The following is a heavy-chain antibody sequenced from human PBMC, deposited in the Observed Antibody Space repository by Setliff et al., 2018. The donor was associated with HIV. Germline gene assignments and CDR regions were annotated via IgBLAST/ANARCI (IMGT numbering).Heavy chain of an antibody. Sequence: SETLSLTCTVSGDFFSSDYYWGWIRQSPGKGLEWIGYIYYSGSTNYNPSLKSRVTISVDTSKNQFSLKLSSVTAADTAVYYCARGSTVWAFAHWGQGALVTVSS. CDR3: ARGSTVWAFAH. CDR1: GDFFSSDYY. J-gene: IGHJ4*02. V-gene: IGHV4-61*01. D-gene: IGHD7-27*01. CDR2: IYYSGST.